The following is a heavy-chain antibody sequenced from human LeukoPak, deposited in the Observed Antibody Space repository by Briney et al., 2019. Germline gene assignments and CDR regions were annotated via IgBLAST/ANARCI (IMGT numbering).Heavy chain of an antibody. D-gene: IGHD4-17*01. CDR2: IRYDGSNK. V-gene: IGHV3-30*02. J-gene: IGHJ4*02. CDR3: AIARSYDYAKYFDY. Sequence: GGSLRLSCAASGFTFSSYAMSWVRQAPGKGLEWVAFIRYDGSNKYYADSVKGRFTISRDYSKNTLYLQMNSLRAEDTAVYYCAIARSYDYAKYFDYWGQGTLVTVSS. CDR1: GFTFSSYA.